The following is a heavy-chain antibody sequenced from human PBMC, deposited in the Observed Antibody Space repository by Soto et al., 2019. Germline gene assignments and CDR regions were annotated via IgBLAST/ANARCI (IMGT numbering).Heavy chain of an antibody. D-gene: IGHD2-8*02. Sequence: QVQLVQSGAEVKKPGASVKVSCKASGYTFTSYGISWVRQAPGQGLEWMGWISAYNYNTNYAQKLQGRVTMTTDTFTSTPYMEVRSLRSDDTAVYYCARAGGRNFYYGMDVWGQGTTVTVSS. V-gene: IGHV1-18*01. CDR2: ISAYNYNT. CDR1: GYTFTSYG. J-gene: IGHJ6*02. CDR3: ARAGGRNFYYGMDV.